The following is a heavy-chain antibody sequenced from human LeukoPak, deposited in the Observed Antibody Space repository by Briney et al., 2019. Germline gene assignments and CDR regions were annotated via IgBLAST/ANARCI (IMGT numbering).Heavy chain of an antibody. CDR3: AKDQCSSSSLLACRFFDY. CDR1: RFTFSSYG. CDR2: IQNDGSEK. Sequence: GGSLRLSCAASRFTFSSYGMHWVRQAPGMGLDWVAFIQNDGSEKYYTDSVKGRFTISRDNSKNMLYLQMNGLRAEDTAVYYCAKDQCSSSSLLACRFFDYWGRGSLVTVSS. V-gene: IGHV3-30*02. J-gene: IGHJ4*02. D-gene: IGHD2-2*01.